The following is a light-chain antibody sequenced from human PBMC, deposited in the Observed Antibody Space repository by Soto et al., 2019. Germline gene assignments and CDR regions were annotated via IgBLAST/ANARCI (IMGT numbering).Light chain of an antibody. CDR3: QQYNDWPLT. V-gene: IGKV3-15*01. Sequence: EIEMTQSPATLSVSLGERATHTCRASQSVSSNLAWYQQKPGQAPRLLIYGASTRATGIPARFSGSGSGTEFTLTISSLQSEDFAVYYCQQYNDWPLTFAQGTKVEIK. CDR2: GAS. CDR1: QSVSSN. J-gene: IGKJ2*01.